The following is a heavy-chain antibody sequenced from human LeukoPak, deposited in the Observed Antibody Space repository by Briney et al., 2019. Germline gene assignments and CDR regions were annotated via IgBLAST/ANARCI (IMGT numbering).Heavy chain of an antibody. Sequence: GGSLRLSCAASGFTFSSYAMSWVRQALGKGLEWVSAISGSGGSTYYADSVKGRFTISRDNSKNTLYLQMNSLRAEDTAVYYCAKDRSGATPRPLYYFDYWGQGTLVTVSS. CDR3: AKDRSGATPRPLYYFDY. CDR2: ISGSGGST. CDR1: GFTFSSYA. V-gene: IGHV3-23*01. D-gene: IGHD1-26*01. J-gene: IGHJ4*02.